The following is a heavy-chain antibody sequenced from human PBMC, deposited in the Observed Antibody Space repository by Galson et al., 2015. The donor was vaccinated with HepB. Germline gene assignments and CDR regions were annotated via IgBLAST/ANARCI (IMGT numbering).Heavy chain of an antibody. V-gene: IGHV1-18*04. Sequence: SVKVSCKASGYTFTSYGISWVRQAPGQGLEWMGWISAYNGNTNYAQKLQGRVTMTTDTSTSTAYMELRSLRSDDTAVYYCAREKKWGDPVYYFDYWGQGTLVTVSS. CDR2: ISAYNGNT. D-gene: IGHD2-21*02. CDR1: GYTFTSYG. J-gene: IGHJ4*02. CDR3: AREKKWGDPVYYFDY.